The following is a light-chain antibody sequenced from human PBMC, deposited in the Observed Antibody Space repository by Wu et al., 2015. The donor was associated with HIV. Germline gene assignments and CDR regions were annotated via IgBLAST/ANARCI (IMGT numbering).Light chain of an antibody. CDR3: QQYNNGPRT. V-gene: IGKV1-17*01. J-gene: IGKJ1*01. Sequence: DIQMTQSPSSLSASVGDRVTITCRSSQGISNYLNWYQHKPGKAPKLLIYGVSSLRSGVPSRFSGGGSGTEFTLTISSMQSEEFAVYYCQQYNNGPRTFGQGTKVEVK. CDR2: GVS. CDR1: QGISNY.